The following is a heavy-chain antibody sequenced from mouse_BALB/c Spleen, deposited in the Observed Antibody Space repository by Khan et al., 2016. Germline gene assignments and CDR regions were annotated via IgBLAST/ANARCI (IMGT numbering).Heavy chain of an antibody. V-gene: IGHV2-9-2*01. CDR3: ARDICGWFAY. J-gene: IGHJ3*01. CDR2: IWTGGGT. Sequence: VQLQESGPGLVAPSQSLSITCTVSGFSLTSYDISWIRQPPGKGLEWLGVIWTGGGTTYNSACITQLSISKDNTKSQVFIKMNSLQTDDAATYDCARDICGWFAYWGEERLVTVSA. CDR1: GFSLTSYD.